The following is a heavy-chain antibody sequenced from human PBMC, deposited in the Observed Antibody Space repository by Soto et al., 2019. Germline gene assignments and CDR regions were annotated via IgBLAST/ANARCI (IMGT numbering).Heavy chain of an antibody. J-gene: IGHJ6*02. CDR3: SRTDRDFYGLDV. V-gene: IGHV3-13*05. CDR1: GFTFRNYD. CDR2: ISAAGDP. Sequence: EVQLVESGGGLVQPGGSLRLSCEASGFTFRNYDMHWVRQGTGKGLEWVSGISAAGDPDYADSVEGRFTISRENAQNSFFLPMNSLRGGDTAVYYSSRTDRDFYGLDVWGQGTTVIVSS.